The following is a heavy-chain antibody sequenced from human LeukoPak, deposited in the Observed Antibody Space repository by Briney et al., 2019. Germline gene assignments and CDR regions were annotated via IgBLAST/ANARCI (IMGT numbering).Heavy chain of an antibody. J-gene: IGHJ5*02. Sequence: GGSLRLSCAASGFTFSSYAMSWVRQAPGKGLEWVSAISGSGGSAYYADSVKGRFTISRDNSKNTLYLQMNSLRAEDRAVYYCAKDKQWLVRNWFDPWGQGTLVSVSS. CDR3: AKDKQWLVRNWFDP. V-gene: IGHV3-23*01. CDR2: ISGSGGSA. CDR1: GFTFSSYA. D-gene: IGHD6-19*01.